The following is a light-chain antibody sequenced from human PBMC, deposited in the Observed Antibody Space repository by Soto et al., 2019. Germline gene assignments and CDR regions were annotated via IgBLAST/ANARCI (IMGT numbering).Light chain of an antibody. Sequence: DIQMTQSPSTLSASVGDRVIITCRASQSISSWLAWYQQKPGKAPKLLIYKASSLESGVPSRFSGSGSGTEFTLTISCLQPDDFATYYCQQYNSYSQFTFGPGTRVGIK. V-gene: IGKV1-5*03. CDR3: QQYNSYSQFT. J-gene: IGKJ3*01. CDR2: KAS. CDR1: QSISSW.